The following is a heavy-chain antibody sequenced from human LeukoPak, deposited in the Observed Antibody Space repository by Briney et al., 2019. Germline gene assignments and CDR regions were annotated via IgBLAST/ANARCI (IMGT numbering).Heavy chain of an antibody. CDR2: INPNSGGT. D-gene: IGHD6-6*01. CDR1: GNTFTVYL. V-gene: IGHV1-2*02. Sequence: GASVKVSCKASGNTFTVYLMRCLPHPPGQGLEWMGWINPNSGGTNYAQKFQGRVTMTRDTSISTAYIELSRLRSDDTAVYHCALYRCSSLGFDYGGPGNVVTVSS. CDR3: ALYRCSSLGFDY. J-gene: IGHJ4*02.